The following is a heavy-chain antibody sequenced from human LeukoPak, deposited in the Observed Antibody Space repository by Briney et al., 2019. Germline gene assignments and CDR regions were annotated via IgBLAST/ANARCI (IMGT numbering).Heavy chain of an antibody. CDR1: GGCFSGHY. Sequence: SETLSLTCAVYGGCFSGHYWSWIRQPPGKGLEWIGEINHIGSTDYNPSLKSRVTIAVDTSKNQFSLKLSSVTAADTAVYYCAKTPTALVRGGYYFDNWGRGTLVTVSS. D-gene: IGHD6-6*01. CDR2: INHIGST. CDR3: AKTPTALVRGGYYFDN. J-gene: IGHJ4*02. V-gene: IGHV4-34*01.